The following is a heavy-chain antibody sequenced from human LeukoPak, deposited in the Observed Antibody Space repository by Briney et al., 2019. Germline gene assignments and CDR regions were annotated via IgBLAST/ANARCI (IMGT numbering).Heavy chain of an antibody. D-gene: IGHD1-14*01. Sequence: GESLKISCKGSGYSFTNFWISWVRQMPGKALEWMGSINPSDSYTDYSPSFQGHVTISADKSISTAYLQWNTLKASDTAMYYCARQTGGYWGQGTLVTVSS. CDR2: INPSDSYT. V-gene: IGHV5-10-1*01. J-gene: IGHJ4*02. CDR3: ARQTGGY. CDR1: GYSFTNFW.